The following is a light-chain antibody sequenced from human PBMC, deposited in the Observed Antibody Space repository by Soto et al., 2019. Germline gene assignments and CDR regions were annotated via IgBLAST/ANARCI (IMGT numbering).Light chain of an antibody. CDR3: QQYGSSTPWT. CDR2: GAS. Sequence: EIVLTQSPGTLSLSPGERATLSCRASESVSSSYLAWYQQKPGQAPRLLIFGASSRATGTPDRFSGSGSGTDFTLTISRLEPEDFAVYYCQQYGSSTPWTFGQGTKVDIK. CDR1: ESVSSSY. V-gene: IGKV3-20*01. J-gene: IGKJ1*01.